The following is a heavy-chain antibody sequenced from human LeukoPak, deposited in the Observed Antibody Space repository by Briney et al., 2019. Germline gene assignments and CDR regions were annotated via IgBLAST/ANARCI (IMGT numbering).Heavy chain of an antibody. CDR3: AKDVSESWYYGMDV. CDR1: GFTFSSYA. D-gene: IGHD6-13*01. V-gene: IGHV3-23*01. Sequence: PGGSLRLSCAASGFTFSSYAMSWVRQAPGKGLEWVSAISGSGGSTYYADSVKGRFTISRDNSKNTLYLQMNSLRAEDTAVYYCAKDVSESWYYGMDVWGQGTTVTVSS. CDR2: ISGSGGST. J-gene: IGHJ6*02.